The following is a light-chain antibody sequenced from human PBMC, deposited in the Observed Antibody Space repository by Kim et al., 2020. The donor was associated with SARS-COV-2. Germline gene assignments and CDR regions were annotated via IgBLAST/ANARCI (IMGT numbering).Light chain of an antibody. CDR1: QSVSSN. V-gene: IGKV3-15*01. J-gene: IGKJ2*01. CDR2: GAS. Sequence: SVYPRESATLSCMASQSVSSNLAWYHQTPGQAPRLLIYGASTGATGIPSRFSGSVSGTDFTLTISSLQSEDFAVYSCQQYNNWTYSFGHGTKLEI. CDR3: QQYNNWTYS.